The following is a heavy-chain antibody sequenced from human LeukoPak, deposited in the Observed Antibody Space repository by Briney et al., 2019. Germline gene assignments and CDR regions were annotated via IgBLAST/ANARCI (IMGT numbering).Heavy chain of an antibody. V-gene: IGHV4-30-4*08. CDR2: IYYSGST. Sequence: SETLSLTCTVSGGPISSGDYYWSWIRQPPGKGLEWIGYIYYSGSTYYNPSLKSRVTISVDTSKNQFSLKLSSVTAADTAVYYCARVIAPLWDFDYWGQGTLVTVSS. D-gene: IGHD2/OR15-2a*01. CDR3: ARVIAPLWDFDY. CDR1: GGPISSGDYY. J-gene: IGHJ4*02.